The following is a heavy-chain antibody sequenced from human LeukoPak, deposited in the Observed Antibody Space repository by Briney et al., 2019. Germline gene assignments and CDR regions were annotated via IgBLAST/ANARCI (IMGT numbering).Heavy chain of an antibody. V-gene: IGHV5-51*01. D-gene: IGHD6-19*01. CDR3: ASPSSGWGSAFDI. CDR2: IYPGDSDT. Sequence: GESLKISCKGSGYSFTSYWIGWVRQMPGKGLEWMGIIYPGDSDTRYSPSFQGQVTISADKSISTAYLQWSSLKASYTAMYYCASPSSGWGSAFDIWGQGTMVTVSS. CDR1: GYSFTSYW. J-gene: IGHJ3*02.